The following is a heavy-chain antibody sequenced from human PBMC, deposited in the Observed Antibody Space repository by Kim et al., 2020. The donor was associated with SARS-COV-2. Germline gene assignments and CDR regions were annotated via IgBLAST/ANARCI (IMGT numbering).Heavy chain of an antibody. J-gene: IGHJ3*02. Sequence: ASVKVSCKASGYTFTNYGISWVRQAPGQGLEWMGWISAYNGNTNYAQKLQGRVTMTTDTSTSTAYMELRSLRSDDTAVYYCARDPPLTYYYGSGSSSPGAFDIWGQGTMVTVSS. CDR2: ISAYNGNT. CDR3: ARDPPLTYYYGSGSSSPGAFDI. D-gene: IGHD3-10*01. CDR1: GYTFTNYG. V-gene: IGHV1-18*01.